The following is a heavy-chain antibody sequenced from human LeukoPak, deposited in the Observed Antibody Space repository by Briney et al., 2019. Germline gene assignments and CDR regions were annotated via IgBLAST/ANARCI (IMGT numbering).Heavy chain of an antibody. CDR3: ARVLRITMVRGVTDYYYGMDV. V-gene: IGHV5-51*01. Sequence: GESLKISCKGSGYSFTSYWIGWVRQMPGKGLEWMGIIYPGDSDTRYSPSFQGQVTISADKSISTAYLQWSSLKASDTAMYYCARVLRITMVRGVTDYYYGMDVWGQGTTVTVSS. D-gene: IGHD3-10*01. CDR1: GYSFTSYW. CDR2: IYPGDSDT. J-gene: IGHJ6*02.